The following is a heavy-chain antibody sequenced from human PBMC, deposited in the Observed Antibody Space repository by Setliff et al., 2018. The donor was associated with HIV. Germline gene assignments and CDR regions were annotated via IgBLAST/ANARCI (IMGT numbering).Heavy chain of an antibody. CDR1: GFTFSSYE. D-gene: IGHD1-26*01. J-gene: IGHJ4*02. Sequence: PGGSLRLSCAASGFTFSSYEMNWVRQAPGKGLEWVSFISRSGSTIYYVDSVNGRFTISRDNIKNSLYLQMNSLRAEDTAVYYCASREVLTRKVGYYFDNWGQGTLVTSPQ. V-gene: IGHV3-48*03. CDR2: ISRSGSTI. CDR3: ASREVLTRKVGYYFDN.